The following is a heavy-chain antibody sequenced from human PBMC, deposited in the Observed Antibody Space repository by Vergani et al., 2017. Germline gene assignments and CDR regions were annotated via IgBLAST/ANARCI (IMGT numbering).Heavy chain of an antibody. D-gene: IGHD2-21*01. CDR3: AKEGCGGDCYSDFDY. CDR1: GFTFSSYA. V-gene: IGHV3-23*03. CDR2: IYSGGSST. J-gene: IGHJ4*02. Sequence: EVQLLESGGGLVQPGGSLRLSCAASGFTFSSYAMSWVRQAPGKGLEWVSVIYSGGSSTYYADSVKGRFTISRDNSKNTLYLQMNSLRAEDTAVYYCAKEGCGGDCYSDFDYWGQGTLVTVSS.